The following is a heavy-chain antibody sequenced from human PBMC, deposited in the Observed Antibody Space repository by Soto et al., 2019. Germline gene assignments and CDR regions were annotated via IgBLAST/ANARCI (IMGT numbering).Heavy chain of an antibody. CDR1: TIIINVHG. V-gene: IGHV3-30*03. CDR2: ISNDGRVQ. D-gene: IGHD3-3*01. J-gene: IGHJ5*01. CDR3: ARDIWSGDYKWFDS. Sequence: GGSLRLSCTSATIIINVHGIQWVRQAPAKGLEWLAFISNDGRVQYYADSVKGRFTISRDYSKNTVDLQMNSLRNEETAVYYCARDIWSGDYKWFDSWGPGTLVTASS.